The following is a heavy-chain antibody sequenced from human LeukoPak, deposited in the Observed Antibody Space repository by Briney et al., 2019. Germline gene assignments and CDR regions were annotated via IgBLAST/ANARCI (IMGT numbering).Heavy chain of an antibody. J-gene: IGHJ4*02. CDR1: GYTFTNYY. CDR2: INPSGGRT. Sequence: GASVKVSCKASGYTFTNYYIHWVRQAPGQGLEWVGMINPSGGRTSYAQRFQGRVTVTTDTSTSTVYMQLSSLASEDTAVYYCARDGRRSLDYWGQGTLVTVSS. CDR3: ARDGRRSLDY. V-gene: IGHV1-46*01.